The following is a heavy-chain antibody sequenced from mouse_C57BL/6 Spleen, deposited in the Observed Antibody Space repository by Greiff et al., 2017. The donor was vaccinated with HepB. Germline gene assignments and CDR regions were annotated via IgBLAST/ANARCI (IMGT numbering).Heavy chain of an antibody. V-gene: IGHV3-3*01. J-gene: IGHJ1*03. D-gene: IGHD2-1*01. CDR1: VFSINSDCY. CDR2: TFYSGIT. CDR3: ARGLLDWYFDV. Sequence: VQLQQSVPSLVRPSQTLSLTCTVTVFSINSDCYWIWIRQFPGNKLEYIWYTFYSGITYYHPSLESRTYITRDTSKNQFSLKLSSVTTEDTAAYGCARGLLDWYFDVWGTVTTVTVSP.